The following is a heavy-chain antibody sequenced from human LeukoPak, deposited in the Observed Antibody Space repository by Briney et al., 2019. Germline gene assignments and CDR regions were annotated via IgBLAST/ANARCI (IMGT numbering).Heavy chain of an antibody. Sequence: SETLSLTCTVSGGSISSYYWNWIRQSPGKGLEWIGYIYYTGSTNYNPSLRSRVTISVDTSKNQFSLKLSSVNAADTAVYYCARKTNDWFDPWGQGTLATVSS. CDR1: GGSISSYY. J-gene: IGHJ5*02. V-gene: IGHV4-59*01. D-gene: IGHD2-8*01. CDR2: IYYTGST. CDR3: ARKTNDWFDP.